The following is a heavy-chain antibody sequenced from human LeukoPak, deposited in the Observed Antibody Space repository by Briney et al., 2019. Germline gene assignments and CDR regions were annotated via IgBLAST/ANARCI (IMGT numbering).Heavy chain of an antibody. Sequence: GGSLRLSCAASGCTFSSYAMSWVRQAPGKGLEWVSAISGSGGSTYYADPVKRRFTISRDNSNNTLSLQMNSLRADATAAYYSPKDCSSTSCYSANYYYYGMDVWGEGTTVSVSS. CDR1: GCTFSSYA. CDR2: ISGSGGST. J-gene: IGHJ6*01. V-gene: IGHV3-23*01. D-gene: IGHD2-2*01. CDR3: PKDCSSTSCYSANYYYYGMDV.